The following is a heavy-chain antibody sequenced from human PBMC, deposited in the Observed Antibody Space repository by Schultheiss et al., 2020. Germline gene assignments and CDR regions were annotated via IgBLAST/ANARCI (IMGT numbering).Heavy chain of an antibody. D-gene: IGHD6-13*01. CDR3: ARVSPSKRQSYSSSWYAPIYYYYMDV. CDR1: GGSISSYY. V-gene: IGHV4-59*01. CDR2: IYYSGST. Sequence: SETLSLTCTVSGGSISSYYWIWIRQPPGKGLEWIGYIYYSGSTNYNPSLKSRVTISVDTSKNQFSLKLSSVTAADTAVYYCARVSPSKRQSYSSSWYAPIYYYYMDVWGRGTTVTVSS. J-gene: IGHJ6*03.